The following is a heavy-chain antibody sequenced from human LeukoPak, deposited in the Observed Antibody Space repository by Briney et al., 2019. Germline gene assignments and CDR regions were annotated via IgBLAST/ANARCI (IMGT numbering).Heavy chain of an antibody. CDR2: VYHSGST. J-gene: IGHJ4*02. CDR1: GFTFSGSG. D-gene: IGHD5-24*01. Sequence: PGGSLRLSCATSGFTFSGSGVHWVRQPPGKGLEWIGEVYHSGSTNYNPSLKSRVTISVDKSKNLFSLKLTSVTAADTAMYYCASARWDSWGQGTLVTVSS. CDR3: ASARWDS. V-gene: IGHV4-4*02.